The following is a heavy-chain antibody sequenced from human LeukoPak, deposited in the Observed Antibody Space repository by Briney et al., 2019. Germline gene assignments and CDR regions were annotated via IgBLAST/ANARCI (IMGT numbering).Heavy chain of an antibody. CDR1: GFTFSSYG. CDR2: IWYDGSNK. D-gene: IGHD1-26*01. J-gene: IGHJ3*02. V-gene: IGHV3-33*07. CDR3: ARASELLREAFDI. Sequence: GGSLRLSCAASGFTFSSYGMYWVRQAPGKGLEWVAVIWYDGSNKYYGDSVKGRFTISRDNSKNTLYLQMNSLRAEDTAVYYCARASELLREAFDIWGQETMVTVSS.